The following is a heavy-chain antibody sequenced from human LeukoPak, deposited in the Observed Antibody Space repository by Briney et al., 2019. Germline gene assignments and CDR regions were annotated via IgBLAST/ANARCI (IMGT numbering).Heavy chain of an antibody. CDR1: GGSISSYY. D-gene: IGHD2-2*01. V-gene: IGHV4-59*01. CDR2: IYYSGST. J-gene: IGHJ3*02. Sequence: SETLSLTCTVSGGSISSYYWSWIRQPPGKGLEWIGYIYYSGSTNYNPSLKSRVTISVDTSKNQFSLKLSSVTAADTAVYYCARDGLGYCSSTSCYDAFDIWGQGTMVTVSS. CDR3: ARDGLGYCSSTSCYDAFDI.